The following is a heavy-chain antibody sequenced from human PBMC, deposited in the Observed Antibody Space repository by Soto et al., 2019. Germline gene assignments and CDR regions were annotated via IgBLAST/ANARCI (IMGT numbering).Heavy chain of an antibody. CDR3: ARGFKPYYDIMTGGEYGYLDV. CDR2: IKQDGSEK. Sequence: PGGSLRLSCAASGFTFSSYWMSWVRQAPGKGLEWVANIKQDGSEKYYVDSVKGRFTISRDNAKNSLYLQMNSLRAEDTAVYYCARGFKPYYDIMTGGEYGYLDVWGKGTMVTVSS. CDR1: GFTFSSYW. V-gene: IGHV3-7*04. D-gene: IGHD3-9*01. J-gene: IGHJ6*03.